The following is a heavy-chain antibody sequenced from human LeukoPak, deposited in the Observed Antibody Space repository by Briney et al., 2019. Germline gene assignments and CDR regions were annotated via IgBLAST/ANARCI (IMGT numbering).Heavy chain of an antibody. D-gene: IGHD2-2*01. Sequence: GGSLRLSCAASGFTFSSYGMHGVRQAPGKGLEWVAVISYDGSNKYYADSVKGRFTISRDNSKNTLYLQMNSLRAEDTAVYYCAKENCSSTSCYLDGYSSSWVYWGQGTLVTVSS. CDR2: ISYDGSNK. CDR3: AKENCSSTSCYLDGYSSSWVY. J-gene: IGHJ4*02. CDR1: GFTFSSYG. V-gene: IGHV3-30*18.